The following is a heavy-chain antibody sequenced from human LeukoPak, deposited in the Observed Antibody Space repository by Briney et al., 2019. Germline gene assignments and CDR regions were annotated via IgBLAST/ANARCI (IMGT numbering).Heavy chain of an antibody. CDR2: ITGSGGST. J-gene: IGHJ2*01. Sequence: GGSLRLSCAASGFTFSTYWMSWVRQAPGKGLEWVSGITGSGGSTYYADSVKGRFTISRDNSKNTMYLQLNSLRDEDTAVYFCAKDKGGSYYHWFFDLWGRGTLVTVSS. D-gene: IGHD1-26*01. CDR3: AKDKGGSYYHWFFDL. V-gene: IGHV3-23*01. CDR1: GFTFSTYW.